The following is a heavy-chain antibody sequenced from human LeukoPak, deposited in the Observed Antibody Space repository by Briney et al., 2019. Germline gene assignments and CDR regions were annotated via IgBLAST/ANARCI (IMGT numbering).Heavy chain of an antibody. CDR3: AKDKEDGDYYYGMDV. J-gene: IGHJ6*02. Sequence: GRSLRLSCAASGFTFDDYAMHWVRRAPGKGLEWVSGTSWNSGSIGYADSVKGRFTISRDNAKNSLYLQMNSLRAEDTALYYCAKDKEDGDYYYGMDVWGQGTTVTVSS. CDR2: TSWNSGSI. D-gene: IGHD4-17*01. V-gene: IGHV3-9*01. CDR1: GFTFDDYA.